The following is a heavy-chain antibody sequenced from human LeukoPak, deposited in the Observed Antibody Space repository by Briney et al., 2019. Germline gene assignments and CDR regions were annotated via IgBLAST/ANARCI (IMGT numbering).Heavy chain of an antibody. J-gene: IGHJ4*02. V-gene: IGHV3-11*06. CDR2: ISGSSSYR. Sequence: PGGSLRLSCAASGFTFSDYYMSWIRQAPGKGLEWVSHISGSSSYRNYADSVKGRFTISRDNAKNSLYLQMNSLRAEDTAVYYCAKDQLGGLFDYWGQGTLVTVSS. CDR3: AKDQLGGLFDY. CDR1: GFTFSDYY. D-gene: IGHD7-27*01.